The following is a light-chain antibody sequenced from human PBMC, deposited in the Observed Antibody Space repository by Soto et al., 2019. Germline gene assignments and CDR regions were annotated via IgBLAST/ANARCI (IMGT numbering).Light chain of an antibody. CDR2: AAS. CDR1: QSISVY. V-gene: IGKV1-39*01. CDR3: QQSFSAPIT. J-gene: IGKJ5*01. Sequence: DIQMTQSPSSLSASVGDRVTITCRASQSISVYLNWYQQVPGKAPDLLISAASTLQSGVSSRFSGSGSGTDFTLTISSVQPEDFATYYCQQSFSAPITFGQGTRLEI.